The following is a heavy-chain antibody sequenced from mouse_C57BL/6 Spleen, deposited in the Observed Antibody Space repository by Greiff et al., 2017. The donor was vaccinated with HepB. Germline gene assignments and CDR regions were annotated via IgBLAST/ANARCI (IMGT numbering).Heavy chain of an antibody. Sequence: VQLQQPGAELVKPGASVKMSCKASGYTFTSYWITWVKQRPGQGLEWIGDIYPGSGSTNYNEKFKSKATLTVDTSSSTAYMQRISLTSEDAAVYYCARSGLTAQATPFAYWGQGTLVTVSA. CDR3: ARSGLTAQATPFAY. CDR2: IYPGSGST. V-gene: IGHV1-55*01. J-gene: IGHJ3*01. D-gene: IGHD3-2*02. CDR1: GYTFTSYW.